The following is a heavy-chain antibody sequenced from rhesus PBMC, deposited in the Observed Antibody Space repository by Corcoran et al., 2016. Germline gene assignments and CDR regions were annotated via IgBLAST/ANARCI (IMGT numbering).Heavy chain of an antibody. J-gene: IGHJ4*01. CDR2: ISYDGSKK. Sequence: EVQLVESGGGLVQPGGSLRLSCAASGFPLSSYGMHGVRQAPGKGLEWVAVISYDGSKKYYEDSLKERFNISRDKSKNMLYRQMNNLKVEDTAVYYCANDNTVFDAWGQGVLVTGSA. D-gene: IGHD4-23*01. CDR3: ANDNTVFDA. CDR1: GFPLSSYG. V-gene: IGHV3-54*02.